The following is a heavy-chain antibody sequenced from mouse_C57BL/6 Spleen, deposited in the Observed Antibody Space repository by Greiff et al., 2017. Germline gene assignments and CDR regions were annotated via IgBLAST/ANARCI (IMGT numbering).Heavy chain of an antibody. Sequence: VQLQQSGAELARPGASVKLSCKASGYTFTSYGISWVKQRTGQGLEWIGEIYPRSGNTYYNEKFKGKATLTADKSSSTAYMELRSLTSEDSAVYFCARRGIYYDYGGDYWGQGATLTVSS. CDR1: GYTFTSYG. D-gene: IGHD2-4*01. CDR2: IYPRSGNT. V-gene: IGHV1-81*01. CDR3: ARRGIYYDYGGDY. J-gene: IGHJ2*01.